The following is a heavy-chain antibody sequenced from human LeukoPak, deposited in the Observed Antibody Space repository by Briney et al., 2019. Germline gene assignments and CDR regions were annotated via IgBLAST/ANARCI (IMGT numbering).Heavy chain of an antibody. D-gene: IGHD1-26*01. CDR1: GFTFSRYG. Sequence: GGSLRLSCAASGFTFSRYGIHWVRQAPGKGLEWVAVISYDGSNKYYADSVKGRFTISRDNSKNTLYLQMNSLRAEDTAVYYCAKSGGSYRDAFHIWGQGTLVTVSS. J-gene: IGHJ3*02. CDR3: AKSGGSYRDAFHI. CDR2: ISYDGSNK. V-gene: IGHV3-30*18.